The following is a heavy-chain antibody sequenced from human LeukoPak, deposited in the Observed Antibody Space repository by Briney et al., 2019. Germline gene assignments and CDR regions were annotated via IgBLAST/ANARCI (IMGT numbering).Heavy chain of an antibody. Sequence: PSETLSLTCTVSGGSISSYYWSWIRQPPGEGLEWIGYVYYSGSTNYNPSLKSRVYISVDTSNNQFSLKLRSVTAADTAVYYCVRAAGSSSWSTWGQGALVTVSS. D-gene: IGHD6-13*01. J-gene: IGHJ5*02. V-gene: IGHV4-59*01. CDR3: VRAAGSSSWST. CDR1: GGSISSYY. CDR2: VYYSGST.